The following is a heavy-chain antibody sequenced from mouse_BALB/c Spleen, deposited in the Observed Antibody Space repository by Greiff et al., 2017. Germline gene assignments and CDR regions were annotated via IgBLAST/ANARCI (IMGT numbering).Heavy chain of an antibody. V-gene: IGHV1-80*01. Sequence: QVQLKQSGAELVRPGSSVKISCKASGYAFSSYWMNWVKQRPGQGLEWIGQIYPGDGDTNYNGKFKGKATLTADKSSSTAYMQLSSLTSEDSAVYFCARENYPIGYDAMDYWGQGTSVTVSS. CDR1: GYAFSSYW. J-gene: IGHJ4*01. CDR3: ARENYPIGYDAMDY. D-gene: IGHD2-1*01. CDR2: IYPGDGDT.